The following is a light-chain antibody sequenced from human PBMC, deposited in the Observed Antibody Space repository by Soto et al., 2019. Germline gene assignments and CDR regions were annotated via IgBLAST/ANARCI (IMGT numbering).Light chain of an antibody. CDR1: QSVSSN. J-gene: IGKJ1*01. CDR2: GAS. CDR3: QQYNNWPPMA. V-gene: IGKV3-15*01. Sequence: EIVMTQSPATLSVSPGERASLSCRASQSVSSNLAWYQQKPGQAPRLLIYGASTRATRIPARFSGSGSGTEFPLTISSLQSEDFAVYYCQQYNNWPPMAFGQGTKVEIK.